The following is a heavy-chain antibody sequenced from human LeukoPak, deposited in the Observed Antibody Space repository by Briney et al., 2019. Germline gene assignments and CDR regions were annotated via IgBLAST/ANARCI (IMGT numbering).Heavy chain of an antibody. CDR1: GFTFSSYD. Sequence: GGSLRLSCAASGFTFSSYDMHWVRHGTGKGLEWVSAIGTAGDTYYPGTVKGRFTISRENAKNSLYLQMNSLRAGDTAVYYCARGPSADCSSTSCYDYFDYWGQGTLVTVSS. D-gene: IGHD2-2*01. V-gene: IGHV3-13*04. J-gene: IGHJ4*02. CDR2: IGTAGDT. CDR3: ARGPSADCSSTSCYDYFDY.